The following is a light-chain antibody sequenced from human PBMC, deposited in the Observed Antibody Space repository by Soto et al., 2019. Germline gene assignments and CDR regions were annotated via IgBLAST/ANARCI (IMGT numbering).Light chain of an antibody. CDR1: QSISSW. CDR3: QQYNSYSPWT. Sequence: DIQMTKSPSTLSAPVGDRVTIICRASQSISSWLAWYQQKPGKAPKLLIYDASSLESGVPSRFSGSGSGTEFTLTISSLQPDDFATYYCQQYNSYSPWTFGQGTKVDI. V-gene: IGKV1-5*02. J-gene: IGKJ1*01. CDR2: DAS.